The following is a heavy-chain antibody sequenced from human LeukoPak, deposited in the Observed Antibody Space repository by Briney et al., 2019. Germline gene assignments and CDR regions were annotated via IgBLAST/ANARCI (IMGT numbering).Heavy chain of an antibody. D-gene: IGHD3-10*01. J-gene: IGHJ4*02. Sequence: GGSLRLSCAASGFTFSSYWMHWVRQAPGKGLVWVSRINSDGSSTSYADSVKGRFTIPRDNAKNTLYLQMNSLRAEDTAVYYCAKNKGYGSGRIGEIDYWGQGTLVTVSS. CDR2: INSDGSST. CDR3: AKNKGYGSGRIGEIDY. V-gene: IGHV3-74*01. CDR1: GFTFSSYW.